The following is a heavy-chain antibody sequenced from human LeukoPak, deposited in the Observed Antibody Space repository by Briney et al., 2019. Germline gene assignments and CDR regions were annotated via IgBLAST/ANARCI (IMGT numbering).Heavy chain of an antibody. J-gene: IGHJ4*02. CDR1: GFTFSNAW. CDR2: IKSKTDGGTT. Sequence: KTGGSLRLSCAASGFTFSNAWMSWVRQAPGKGLEWVGRIKSKTDGGTTDYAAPVKGRFTISRDDSKNTLYLQMNSLKTEDTAVYHCTTVWSSERLIDHWGQGTLVTVSS. D-gene: IGHD3-10*01. CDR3: TTVWSSERLIDH. V-gene: IGHV3-15*01.